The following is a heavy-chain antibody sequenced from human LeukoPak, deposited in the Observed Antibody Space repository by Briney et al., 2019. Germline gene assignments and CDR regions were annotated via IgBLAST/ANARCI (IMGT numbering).Heavy chain of an antibody. V-gene: IGHV3-48*03. CDR3: ARRPSLYDFWSGYPTLYYYYYGMDV. CDR1: GFTFSSYE. D-gene: IGHD3-3*01. Sequence: GGSLRLSCAASGFTFSSYEMNWVRQAPGKGLEWVSYISSSGSTIYYADSVKGRFTISRDNAKNSLYLQMNSLRAEDTAVYYCARRPSLYDFWSGYPTLYYYYYGMDVWGQGTTVTVSS. J-gene: IGHJ6*02. CDR2: ISSSGSTI.